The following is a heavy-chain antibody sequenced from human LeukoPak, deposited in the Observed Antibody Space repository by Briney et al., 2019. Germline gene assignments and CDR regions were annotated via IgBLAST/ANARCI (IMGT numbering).Heavy chain of an antibody. CDR2: IRDNGSNK. D-gene: IGHD2-2*01. CDR1: GVTFSSYD. J-gene: IGHJ4*02. CDR3: GWVVVVPAAASISIDY. V-gene: IGHV3-30*02. Sequence: PGGSLRLSCAASGVTFSSYDWRWVRQAPGKGLEWVAVIRDNGSNKYYANSVKSRFTISIDNSNNTLYLQMNSLGAEEMAGYYCGWVVVVPAAASISIDYWGQGTLVTVSS.